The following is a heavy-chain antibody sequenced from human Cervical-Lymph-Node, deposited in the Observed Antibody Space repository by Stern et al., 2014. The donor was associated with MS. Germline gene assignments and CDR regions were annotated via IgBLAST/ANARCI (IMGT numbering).Heavy chain of an antibody. CDR1: GYTFSTCG. V-gene: IGHV1-18*01. D-gene: IGHD3-10*01. CDR2: ISGHNGNT. CDR3: ARDPGGYFHGMDV. Sequence: VQLVQSGAEVKKPGASVKVSCKTSGYTFSTCGITWVRQAPGQGPEWMGWISGHNGNTNFAERFQGRLTMTTDTSTRTAYMELRSLRYDDTAVYFCARDPGGYFHGMDVWGQGTTVTVSS. J-gene: IGHJ6*02.